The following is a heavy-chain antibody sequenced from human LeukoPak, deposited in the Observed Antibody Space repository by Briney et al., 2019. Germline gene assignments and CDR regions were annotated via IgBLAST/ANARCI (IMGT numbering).Heavy chain of an antibody. CDR3: ARSGYYFDSSGYYRIDY. CDR1: GYSFTSYW. Sequence: GESLKISCKGSGYSFTSYWIGWVRRMPGKGLEWMGIIYPGDSDTRYSPSFQGQVTISADKSISTAYLQWSSLKASDTAMYYCARSGYYFDSSGYYRIDYWGQGTLVAVSS. J-gene: IGHJ4*02. CDR2: IYPGDSDT. D-gene: IGHD3-22*01. V-gene: IGHV5-51*01.